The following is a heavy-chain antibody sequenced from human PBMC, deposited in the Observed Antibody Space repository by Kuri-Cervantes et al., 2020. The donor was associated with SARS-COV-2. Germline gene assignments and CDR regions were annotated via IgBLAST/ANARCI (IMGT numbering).Heavy chain of an antibody. V-gene: IGHV4-4*07. CDR2: SYTSGST. D-gene: IGHD6-6*01. J-gene: IGHJ4*02. CDR1: GGSISSYY. Sequence: SETLSLTCTVSGGSISSYYGSWIRQPAGKGLELIGRSYTSGSTNYNHSLKSRVTMSVDTYKNQFSLKLSSVTAADTSVYYCSSSSALSYCFDYWGQGTLVTVSS. CDR3: SSSSALSYCFDY.